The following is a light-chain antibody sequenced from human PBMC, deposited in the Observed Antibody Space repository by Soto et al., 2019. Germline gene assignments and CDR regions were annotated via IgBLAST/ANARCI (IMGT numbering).Light chain of an antibody. CDR2: EAS. Sequence: EIVMTQSPATLSVSPGERATLSCRASHRVSSYLAWYQQKPDQAPRLLIYEASTRATGIPARFSGSGSGTEFTLTISSLQYEDFEVYYCQQYNNWQLTLGAGTKADLK. J-gene: IGKJ4*01. CDR1: HRVSSY. CDR3: QQYNNWQLT. V-gene: IGKV3-15*01.